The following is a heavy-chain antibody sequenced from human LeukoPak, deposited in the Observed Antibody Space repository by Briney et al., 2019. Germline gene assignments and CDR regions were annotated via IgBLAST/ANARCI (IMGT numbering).Heavy chain of an antibody. CDR1: GGSISSSSYS. D-gene: IGHD3-3*02. CDR3: ATILGNWFDP. V-gene: IGHV4-39*01. CDR2: IYYSGST. Sequence: SETLSLTCTVSGGSISSSSYSWGWIRQPPGKGLEWIGSIYYSGSTYYNPSLKSRVTISVDTSKNQFSLKLSSVTAADTAVYYCATILGNWFDPWGQGTLVTVSS. J-gene: IGHJ5*02.